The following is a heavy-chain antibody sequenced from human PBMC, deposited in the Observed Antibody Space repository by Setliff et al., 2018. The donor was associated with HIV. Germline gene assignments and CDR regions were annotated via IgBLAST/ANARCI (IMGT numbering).Heavy chain of an antibody. CDR3: ASTRTYYFDY. Sequence: PSETLSLTCTVSGGSISSAGCYWSWIRQHPGTGLEWIGYIYYSGNTYYTPSLASRVSISVDTSKNQFSLKLSSVTAADAAVYSCASTRTYYFDYWGQGTLVTVSS. J-gene: IGHJ4*02. V-gene: IGHV4-31*03. CDR1: GGSISSAGCY. CDR2: IYYSGNT.